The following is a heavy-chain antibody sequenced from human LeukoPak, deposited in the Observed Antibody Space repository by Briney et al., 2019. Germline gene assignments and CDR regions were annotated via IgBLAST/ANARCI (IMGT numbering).Heavy chain of an antibody. V-gene: IGHV3-23*01. J-gene: IGHJ4*02. Sequence: HPGGSLRLSCAASEFTFSSYGMSWVRQAPGKGLEWVSVISGSGGSTYYADSVKGRFTISRDNSKNTVYLQMNSLRAEDTAVYYCAKAHPSDYGDFFDYWGQGTLVTVSS. CDR1: EFTFSSYG. D-gene: IGHD4-17*01. CDR3: AKAHPSDYGDFFDY. CDR2: ISGSGGST.